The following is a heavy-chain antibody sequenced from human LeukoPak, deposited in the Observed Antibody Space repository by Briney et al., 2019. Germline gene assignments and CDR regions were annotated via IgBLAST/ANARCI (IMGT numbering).Heavy chain of an antibody. CDR1: GYTFTSYG. D-gene: IGHD6-13*01. CDR3: ARDYSSSWYVWFDP. CDR2: ISAYNGNT. J-gene: IGHJ5*02. Sequence: ASVKVSCKASGYTFTSYGISWVRRAPGQGLEWMGWISAYNGNTNYAQKLQGRVTMTTDTSTSTAYMELRSLRSDDTAVYYCARDYSSSWYVWFDPWGQGTLVTVSS. V-gene: IGHV1-18*01.